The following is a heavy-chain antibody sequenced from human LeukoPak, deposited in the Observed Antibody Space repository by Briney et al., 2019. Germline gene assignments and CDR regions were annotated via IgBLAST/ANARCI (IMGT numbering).Heavy chain of an antibody. CDR2: IIPIFGTA. J-gene: IGHJ6*02. D-gene: IGHD6-13*01. CDR1: GGTFSSYA. V-gene: IGHV1-69*13. Sequence: SVKVSCKASGGTFSSYAISWVRQAPGQGLEWMGGIIPIFGTANYAQKFQGRVTITADESTSTAYMELSSLRSEDMAVYYCASAYSSSWYSGDYYRMDVWGQGTTVTVSS. CDR3: ASAYSSSWYSGDYYRMDV.